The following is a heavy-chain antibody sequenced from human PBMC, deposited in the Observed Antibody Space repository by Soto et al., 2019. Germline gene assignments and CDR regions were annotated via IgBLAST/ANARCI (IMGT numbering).Heavy chain of an antibody. Sequence: QVPLQESGPRLVRPSGTLSLTCTVSSGSISTANWWSWVRQPPGRGLEWIGEIYHSGSTNYNLYLKSRVILSVDKSKNQFSLRLSSVTAADTATYYCARRGGGVVLAATTPFDYWGQGTLVTVSS. CDR2: IYHSGST. D-gene: IGHD2-15*01. J-gene: IGHJ4*02. CDR1: SGSISTANW. CDR3: ARRGGGVVLAATTPFDY. V-gene: IGHV4-4*02.